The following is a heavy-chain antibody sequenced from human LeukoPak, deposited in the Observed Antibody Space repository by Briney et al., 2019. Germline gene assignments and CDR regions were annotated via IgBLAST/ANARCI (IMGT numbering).Heavy chain of an antibody. CDR1: GSSISTYY. V-gene: IGHV4-59*08. Sequence: SETLSLTCTVSGSSISTYYWSWPRQPPGKGLEWSGYIYYSGSTSFNPSLKSRVTISVDTSKNRFSLKLSSVTAADTAVYYCARGSDRRSGRGYGMDVWGQGTTVTVSS. CDR2: IYYSGST. D-gene: IGHD3-10*01. J-gene: IGHJ6*02. CDR3: ARGSDRRSGRGYGMDV.